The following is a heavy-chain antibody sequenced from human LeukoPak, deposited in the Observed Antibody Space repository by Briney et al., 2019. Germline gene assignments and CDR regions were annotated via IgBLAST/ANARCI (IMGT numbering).Heavy chain of an antibody. J-gene: IGHJ5*02. CDR2: IYYSGST. V-gene: IGHV4-38-2*02. CDR1: GYSISSGYY. CDR3: ARRYDSLDP. D-gene: IGHD3-22*01. Sequence: SETLSLTCTVSGYSISSGYYWGWIRQPPGKGLEWIGSIYYSGSTYYNPSLKSRVTISVDTSKNQFSLKLSSVTAADTAVYYCARRYDSLDPWGQGTLVTVSS.